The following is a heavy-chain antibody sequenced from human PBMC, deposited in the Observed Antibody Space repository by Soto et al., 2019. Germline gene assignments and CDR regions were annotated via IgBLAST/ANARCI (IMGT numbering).Heavy chain of an antibody. D-gene: IGHD2-15*01. J-gene: IGHJ6*02. V-gene: IGHV1-46*01. Sequence: GASVKVSCKASGGTFSSYTISWVRQAPGQGLEWMGIINPSGGSTSYAQKFQGRVTMTRDTSTSTVYMERSSLRSEDTAVYYCATRYCSGGSCYPYYYYYGMAVWGQGTTVTVSS. CDR1: GGTFSSYT. CDR2: INPSGGST. CDR3: ATRYCSGGSCYPYYYYYGMAV.